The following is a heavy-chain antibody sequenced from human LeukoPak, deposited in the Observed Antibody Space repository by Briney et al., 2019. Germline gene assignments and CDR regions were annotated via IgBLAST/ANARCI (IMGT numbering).Heavy chain of an antibody. Sequence: PSQTLSLTCTVSGGSISSGSYYWSWIRQPAGKGLEWIGRIYTSGSTNYNPSLKSRVTISVDTSKNQFSLKLSSVTAADTVVYYCARERIGSGWYVDHWGQGTLVTVSS. CDR1: GGSISSGSYY. CDR3: ARERIGSGWYVDH. V-gene: IGHV4-61*02. CDR2: IYTSGST. D-gene: IGHD6-19*01. J-gene: IGHJ4*02.